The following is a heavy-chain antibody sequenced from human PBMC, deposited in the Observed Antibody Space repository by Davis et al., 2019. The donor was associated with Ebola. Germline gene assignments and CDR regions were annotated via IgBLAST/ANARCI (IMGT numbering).Heavy chain of an antibody. CDR3: ARDPYYYGSGSYYN. CDR1: GFTFSSYW. J-gene: IGHJ4*02. V-gene: IGHV3-74*01. CDR2: INSDGSST. Sequence: GESLKISCAASGFTFSSYWMHWVRQAPGKGLVWVSRINSDGSSTSYADSVKGRFTISRDNAKNTLYLQMNSLRAEDTAVYYCARDPYYYGSGSYYNWGQGTLVTVSS. D-gene: IGHD3-10*01.